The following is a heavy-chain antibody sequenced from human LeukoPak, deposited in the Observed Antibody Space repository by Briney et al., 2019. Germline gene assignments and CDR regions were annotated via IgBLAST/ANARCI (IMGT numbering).Heavy chain of an antibody. CDR3: ARDRRSSSWYHYYGMDV. J-gene: IGHJ6*02. CDR1: GFTFSNYA. D-gene: IGHD6-13*01. CDR2: MSYDGSNK. Sequence: PGRSLRLSCAASGFTFSNYAMYWVRQAPGKGLEWVAVMSYDGSNKYYADSVKGRFTISRDNSKNTLYLQMNSLRAEDTAVYYCARDRRSSSWYHYYGMDVWGQGTTVIVSS. V-gene: IGHV3-30-3*01.